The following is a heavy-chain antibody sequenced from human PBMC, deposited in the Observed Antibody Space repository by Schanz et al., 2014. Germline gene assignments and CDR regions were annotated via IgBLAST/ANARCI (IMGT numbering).Heavy chain of an antibody. CDR2: IYHSGSP. Sequence: QVQLQESGPGLVKPSETLSLTCTVSGASISFYDWNWIRQSPGKGLEWIGYIYHSGSPIYNPSLQSRFPISINTSKTQFPRKMGSVTAADTAMYFCARQGDVYRLDYWGQGTLVTVTS. V-gene: IGHV4-59*08. D-gene: IGHD1-26*01. CDR3: ARQGDVYRLDY. J-gene: IGHJ4*02. CDR1: GASISFYD.